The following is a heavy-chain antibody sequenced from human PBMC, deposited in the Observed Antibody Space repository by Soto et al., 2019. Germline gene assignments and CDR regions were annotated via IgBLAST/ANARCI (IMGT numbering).Heavy chain of an antibody. D-gene: IGHD5-12*01. J-gene: IGHJ2*01. CDR1: GGSFSKKA. CDR2: INTKFGAT. Sequence: QVQLVQSGAELKKPGSSVKVSCEASGGSFSKKAISWLRQAPGQGLEGMGGINTKFGATNYAPKFQGRITIYADESTQTVYMTLSTLTFEDTAVYYGARGASSGFEYWYFDLWGRGTLVSVSS. V-gene: IGHV1-69*01. CDR3: ARGASSGFEYWYFDL.